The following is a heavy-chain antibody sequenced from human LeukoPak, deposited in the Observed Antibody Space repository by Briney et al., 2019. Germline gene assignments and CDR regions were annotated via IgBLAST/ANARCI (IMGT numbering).Heavy chain of an antibody. CDR3: ARDTARAPASNWFDP. CDR2: IIPFLGII. V-gene: IGHV1-69*04. D-gene: IGHD2-2*01. Sequence: EASVKVSCKASGGTFSNYAISWVRQAPGQGLEWMGRIIPFLGIIDYAQKFQDRVTITADTSTSTAYMELSSLTFEDAALYFCARDTARAPASNWFDPWGQGTLVTVSS. CDR1: GGTFSNYA. J-gene: IGHJ5*02.